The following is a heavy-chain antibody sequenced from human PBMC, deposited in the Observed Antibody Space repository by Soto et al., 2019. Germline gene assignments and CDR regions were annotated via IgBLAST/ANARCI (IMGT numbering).Heavy chain of an antibody. V-gene: IGHV4-31*03. CDR2: IYYSGST. Sequence: ASETLSLTCTVSGGSISSGGYYWSWIRQHPGKGLEWIGYIYYSGSTYYNPSLKSRVTISVDTSKNQFSLKLSSVTAADTAVYYCARDLGDYGHGAFDIWGQGTMVTVSS. CDR3: ARDLGDYGHGAFDI. D-gene: IGHD4-17*01. CDR1: GGSISSGGYY. J-gene: IGHJ3*02.